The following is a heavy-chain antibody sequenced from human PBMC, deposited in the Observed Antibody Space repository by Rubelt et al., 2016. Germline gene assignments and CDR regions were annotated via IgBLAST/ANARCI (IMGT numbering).Heavy chain of an antibody. CDR3: ARESIAVADPFDP. J-gene: IGHJ5*02. Sequence: VQLVQSGAEVKKPGESLKISCKGSGYSFTSYWIGWVRQAPGQGLEWMGWINPNSGGTNFAQKFQGRVTMTRDTSISTAYMELGRLRSDDTAVYYCARESIAVADPFDPWGQGTLVTVSS. D-gene: IGHD6-19*01. CDR1: GYSFTSYW. V-gene: IGHV1-2*02. CDR2: INPNSGGT.